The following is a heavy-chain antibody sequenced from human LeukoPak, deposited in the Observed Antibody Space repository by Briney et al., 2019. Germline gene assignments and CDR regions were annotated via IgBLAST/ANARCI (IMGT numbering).Heavy chain of an antibody. D-gene: IGHD2-21*01. Sequence: ASVKVSCKASGYTFTSYGISWVRQAPGQGLEWMGWISAYNGNTNYAQKLQGRVTMTTDTSTSTAYMELRSLRSDDTAVYYCASTLSGENYYYYGMDVWGQGTTVTVSS. CDR3: ASTLSGENYYYYGMDV. CDR2: ISAYNGNT. J-gene: IGHJ6*02. V-gene: IGHV1-18*01. CDR1: GYTFTSYG.